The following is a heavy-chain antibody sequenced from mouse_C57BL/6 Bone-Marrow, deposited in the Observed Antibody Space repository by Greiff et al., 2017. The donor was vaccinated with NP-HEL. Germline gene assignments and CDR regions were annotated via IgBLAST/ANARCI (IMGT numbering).Heavy chain of an antibody. D-gene: IGHD2-12*01. CDR2: IRSKSNNYAT. Sequence: EVKLQESGGGLVQPKGSLKLSCAASGFSFNTYAMNWVRQAPGKGLEWVARIRSKSNNYATYYADSVKDRFTISRDDSESMLYLQMNNLKTEDTAMYYCVKSYYYAMDFWGQGTSVTVSS. J-gene: IGHJ4*01. CDR1: GFSFNTYA. V-gene: IGHV10-1*01. CDR3: VKSYYYAMDF.